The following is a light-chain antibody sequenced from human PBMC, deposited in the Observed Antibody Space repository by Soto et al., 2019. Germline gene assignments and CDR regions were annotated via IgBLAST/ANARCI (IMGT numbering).Light chain of an antibody. J-gene: IGKJ3*01. V-gene: IGKV3-11*01. CDR1: QSVDWY. Sequence: EIVLTQSPATLSLSPGDRATLSCSASQSVDWYVAGYQQKPGHAPSLLIYDASTRATGIPDRFSGSGSGTDFTLTISSLEHEDLAIYYCQQRSNWPPITFGPGTKVDIK. CDR2: DAS. CDR3: QQRSNWPPIT.